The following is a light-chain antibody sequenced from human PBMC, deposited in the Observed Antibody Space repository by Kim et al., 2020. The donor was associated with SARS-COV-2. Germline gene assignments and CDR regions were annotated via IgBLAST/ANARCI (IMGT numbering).Light chain of an antibody. J-gene: IGLJ3*02. V-gene: IGLV4-69*01. CDR1: SAHSTYA. Sequence: ASVKLTCTLSSAHSTYAIAWHQQQPEKGPRFLMKLNSDGSHTKGDGIPDRFSGSTSGPERYLAISSLQSEDEGDYHCQTWGTGSWVFGGGTQLTVL. CDR2: LNSDGSH. CDR3: QTWGTGSWV.